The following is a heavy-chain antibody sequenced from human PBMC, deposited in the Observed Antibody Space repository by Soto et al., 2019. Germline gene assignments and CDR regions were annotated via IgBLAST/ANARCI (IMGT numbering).Heavy chain of an antibody. CDR1: GFTFSTFA. CDR2: ISAGGANT. V-gene: IGHV3-23*01. J-gene: IGHJ4*02. D-gene: IGHD3-3*01. CDR3: SKDSYADCWSGQYYCFDF. Sequence: PCGSLRLSCAASGFTFSTFAISWVRQATGKGLEWVAAISAGGANTYYADSVTGRFTISRDNSNTTLSLQIDRLRAEDTAIYFCSKDSYADCWSGQYYCFDFWGEGTLVTVSS.